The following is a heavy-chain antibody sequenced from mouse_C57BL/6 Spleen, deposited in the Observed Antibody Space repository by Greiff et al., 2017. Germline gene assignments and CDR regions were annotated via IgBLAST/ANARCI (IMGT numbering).Heavy chain of an antibody. Sequence: EVKLVESGGGLVKPGGSLKLSCAASGFTFSDYGMHWVRQAPEKGLEWVAYISSGSSTIYYADTVKGRFTISRDNAKNTLFLQMTSLRSEDTAMYYCAREDFTTVVDWYFDVWGTGTTVTVSS. D-gene: IGHD1-1*01. J-gene: IGHJ1*03. V-gene: IGHV5-17*01. CDR1: GFTFSDYG. CDR3: AREDFTTVVDWYFDV. CDR2: ISSGSSTI.